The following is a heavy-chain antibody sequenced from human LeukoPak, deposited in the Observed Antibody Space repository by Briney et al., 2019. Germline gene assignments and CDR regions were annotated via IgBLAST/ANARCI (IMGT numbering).Heavy chain of an antibody. CDR1: GYSFTTYW. Sequence: KHGESLKISCQGSGYSFTTYWPAWVRQMPAKGLEWMGIIYPADSDTIYSPSFQGQITMSADKSISTAYLQWSSLKASDTAMYYCAAALGIGYYSGVDVWGQGTTVTVSS. J-gene: IGHJ6*02. D-gene: IGHD3-16*01. CDR3: AAALGIGYYSGVDV. V-gene: IGHV5-51*01. CDR2: IYPADSDT.